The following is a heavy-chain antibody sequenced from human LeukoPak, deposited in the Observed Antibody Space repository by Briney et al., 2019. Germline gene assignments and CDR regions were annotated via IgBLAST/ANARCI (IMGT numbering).Heavy chain of an antibody. CDR1: GGSFSGYY. Sequence: SETLSLTCAVYGGSFSGYYWSWIRQPPGKGLEWIGEINHSGSTNYNPSLKSRVTISVDTSKNQFSLKLSSVTAADTAVYYCARRQGIAAAAFGYWGQGTLVTVSS. D-gene: IGHD6-13*01. J-gene: IGHJ4*02. V-gene: IGHV4-34*01. CDR3: ARRQGIAAAAFGY. CDR2: INHSGST.